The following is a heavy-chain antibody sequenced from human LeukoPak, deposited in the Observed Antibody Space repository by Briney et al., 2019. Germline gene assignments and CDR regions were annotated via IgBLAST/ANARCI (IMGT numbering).Heavy chain of an antibody. J-gene: IGHJ6*03. CDR3: AKGRGWEASYYYYYMDV. V-gene: IGHV3-23*01. CDR2: ISGGGGST. D-gene: IGHD1-26*01. Sequence: GGTLRLSCAASGFSFSSYGMTWVRQAPGKGLKWVSAISGGGGSTYYTDSVKGRFTISRDNSKNTLYLQMNSLRAEDTAVYYCAKGRGWEASYYYYYMDVWGKGTTVTISS. CDR1: GFSFSSYG.